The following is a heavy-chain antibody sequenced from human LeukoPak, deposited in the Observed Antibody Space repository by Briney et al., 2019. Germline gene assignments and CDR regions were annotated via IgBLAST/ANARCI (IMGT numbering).Heavy chain of an antibody. CDR1: GFTFSNYA. CDR2: ISGSGGST. V-gene: IGHV3-23*01. D-gene: IGHD6-13*01. Sequence: PGGSLRLSCAASGFTFSNYAMSWVRKAPGKGLEWVSTISGSGGSTYYADSVKGRFTISRDNSKNTLYLQMNSLRAEDTAVYYCARDGRRGSSWSYYYYGMDVWGQGTTVTVSS. J-gene: IGHJ6*02. CDR3: ARDGRRGSSWSYYYYGMDV.